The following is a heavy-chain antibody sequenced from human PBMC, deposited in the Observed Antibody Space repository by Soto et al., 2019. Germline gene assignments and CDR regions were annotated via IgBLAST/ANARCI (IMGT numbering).Heavy chain of an antibody. CDR2: IYYSGST. J-gene: IGHJ4*02. CDR1: GGSISSSSYY. D-gene: IGHD3-10*01. CDR3: ATLWFGEGNY. Sequence: QLQLQESGPGLVKPSETLSLTCTVSGGSISSSSYYWGWIRQPPGKGLEWIGSIYYSGSTYYNPSLQSRVNISVDTSKNQFSLKLSSVTAADTAVYYCATLWFGEGNYWGQGTLVTVSS. V-gene: IGHV4-39*01.